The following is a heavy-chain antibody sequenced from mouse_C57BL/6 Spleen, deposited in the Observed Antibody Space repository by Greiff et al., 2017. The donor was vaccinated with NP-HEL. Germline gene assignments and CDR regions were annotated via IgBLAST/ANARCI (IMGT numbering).Heavy chain of an antibody. J-gene: IGHJ4*01. CDR2: IYPGSGST. V-gene: IGHV1-55*01. D-gene: IGHD2-10*02. CDR3: ARDSGEYDYYAMDY. Sequence: VKLQQPGAELVKPGASVKMSCKASGYTFTSYWITWVKQRPGQGLEWIGDIYPGSGSTNYNEKFKSKATLTVDTSSSTAYMQLSSLTSEDSAVYYCARDSGEYDYYAMDYWGQGTSVTVSS. CDR1: GYTFTSYW.